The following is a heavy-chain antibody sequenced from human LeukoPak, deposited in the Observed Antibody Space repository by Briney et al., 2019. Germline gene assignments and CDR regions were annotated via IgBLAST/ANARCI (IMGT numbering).Heavy chain of an antibody. J-gene: IGHJ4*02. CDR3: ARGYDYVWGSYRTFDY. D-gene: IGHD3-16*02. CDR1: GDSVSSNSAA. CDR2: TYYRSKWYN. V-gene: IGHV6-1*01. Sequence: SQTLSLTCAISGDSVSSNSAAWNWIRQSPSRGLEWLGRTYYRSKWYNDYAVSVKSRITINPDTSKNQFSLQLNSVTPEDTAVYYCARGYDYVWGSYRTFDYWGQGTLVTVSS.